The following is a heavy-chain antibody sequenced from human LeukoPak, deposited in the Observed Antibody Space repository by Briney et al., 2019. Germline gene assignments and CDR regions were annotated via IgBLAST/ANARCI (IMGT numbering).Heavy chain of an antibody. CDR1: GGSISSHY. V-gene: IGHV4-59*11. D-gene: IGHD3-22*01. J-gene: IGHJ4*02. CDR3: ARGPYYYDSSGDYYFDY. CDR2: IYYSGST. Sequence: PSDTLSLTCTVSGGSISSHYWSWIRQPPGKGLEWIGYIYYSGSTNYNPSLKSRVTISVDTSKNQFSLKLSSVTAADTAVYYCARGPYYYDSSGDYYFDYWGQGTLVTVSS.